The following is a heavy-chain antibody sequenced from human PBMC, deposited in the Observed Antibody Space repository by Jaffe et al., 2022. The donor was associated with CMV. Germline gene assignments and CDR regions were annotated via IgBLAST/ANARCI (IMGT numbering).Heavy chain of an antibody. Sequence: EVQLLESGGGLVQPGGSLRVSCAVSGFTFTNYGMSWIRQAPGKGLEWVSRISDSGGSTYYADSVEGRFTISRDNSKNTLWLQMNSLRAEDTAVYFCARRDGYPGYFQHWGQGTLVSVSS. D-gene: IGHD5-12*01. V-gene: IGHV3-23*01. CDR1: GFTFTNYG. CDR2: ISDSGGST. J-gene: IGHJ1*01. CDR3: ARRDGYPGYFQH.